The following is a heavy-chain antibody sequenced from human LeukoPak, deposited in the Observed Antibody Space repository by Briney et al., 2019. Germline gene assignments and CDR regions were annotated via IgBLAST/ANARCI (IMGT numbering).Heavy chain of an antibody. CDR3: ARPQRGYSYGRNPYFDY. CDR1: GYSLTSYW. CDR2: IYPGDSDT. Sequence: GESLKISCKGSGYSLTSYWIGWVRQMPGKGLEWMGIIYPGDSDTRYSPSFQGQVTVSADKSISTAYLQWSSLKASDTAMYYCARPQRGYSYGRNPYFDYWGQGTLVTVSS. D-gene: IGHD5-18*01. V-gene: IGHV5-51*01. J-gene: IGHJ4*02.